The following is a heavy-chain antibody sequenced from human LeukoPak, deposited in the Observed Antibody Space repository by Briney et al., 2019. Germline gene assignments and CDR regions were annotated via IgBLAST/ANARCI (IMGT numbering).Heavy chain of an antibody. V-gene: IGHV3-11*04. CDR1: GFTFSDYY. CDR3: ARDGADLRYYYCMDV. CDR2: ISSSGSTI. D-gene: IGHD3-16*01. J-gene: IGHJ6*03. Sequence: GGSLRLSCAASGFTFSDYYMNWIRQAPGKGLEWVSYISSSGSTIYYADSVKGRFTISRDKSKNTLYLQMNSLRTEDTAVYFCARDGADLRYYYCMDVWGKGATVTVSS.